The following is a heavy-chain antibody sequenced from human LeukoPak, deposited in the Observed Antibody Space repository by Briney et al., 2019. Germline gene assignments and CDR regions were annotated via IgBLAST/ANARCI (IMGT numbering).Heavy chain of an antibody. CDR1: GFTFSGDY. Sequence: PGGSLRLSCAVSGFTFSGDYMSWIRQAPGKGLEWVSYISSSGSSIYYADSVKGRFSISRDNAKNALYLQMNSLRAEDTAVYYCARWTGFNAFDIWGQGTMVTVSS. D-gene: IGHD3-10*01. V-gene: IGHV3-11*01. CDR3: ARWTGFNAFDI. J-gene: IGHJ3*02. CDR2: ISSSGSSI.